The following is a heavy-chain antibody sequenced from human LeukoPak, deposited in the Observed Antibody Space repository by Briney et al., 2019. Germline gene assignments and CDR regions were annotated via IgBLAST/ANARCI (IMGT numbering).Heavy chain of an antibody. CDR2: ISSSGSTI. Sequence: GGSLRLSCAASGFTFSSYAMSWVRQAPGKGLEWVSYISSSGSTIYYADSVKGRFTISRDNSKNTLYLQMNSLRAEDTAVYYCAKAPPSWVAATFYYGMDVWGQGTTVTVSS. CDR1: GFTFSSYA. V-gene: IGHV3-23*01. J-gene: IGHJ6*02. CDR3: AKAPPSWVAATFYYGMDV. D-gene: IGHD2-15*01.